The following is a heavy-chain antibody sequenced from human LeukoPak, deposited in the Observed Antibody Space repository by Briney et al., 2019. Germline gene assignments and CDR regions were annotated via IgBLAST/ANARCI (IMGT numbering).Heavy chain of an antibody. D-gene: IGHD5-12*01. Sequence: ASVKVSCKASGYTFTSYGISWVRQAPGQGLEWMGWISAYNGNTNYAQKLQGRVTMTTDTSTSTAYMELRSLRSDDTAVYYCARLEDGGYDSNWYFDLWGRGTLLTVSS. J-gene: IGHJ2*01. CDR1: GYTFTSYG. CDR3: ARLEDGGYDSNWYFDL. V-gene: IGHV1-18*01. CDR2: ISAYNGNT.